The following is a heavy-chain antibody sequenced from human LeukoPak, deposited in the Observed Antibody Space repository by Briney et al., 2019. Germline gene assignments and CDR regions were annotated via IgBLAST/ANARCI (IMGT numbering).Heavy chain of an antibody. CDR2: IYHSGST. Sequence: SETLSLTCAVSGGSISSGGYSGSWIRQPPGKGLEWIGYIYHSGSTYYNPSLQSRVTISVDTSKNQFSLKLSSVTAADTAVYYCARHLKTGIATAGTAYYGMDVWGQGTTVTVSS. CDR1: GGSISSGGYS. V-gene: IGHV4-30-2*01. J-gene: IGHJ6*02. CDR3: ARHLKTGIATAGTAYYGMDV. D-gene: IGHD6-13*01.